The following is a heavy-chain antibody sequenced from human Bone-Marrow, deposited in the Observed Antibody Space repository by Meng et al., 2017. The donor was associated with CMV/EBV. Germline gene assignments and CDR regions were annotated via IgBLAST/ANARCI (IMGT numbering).Heavy chain of an antibody. CDR3: ARDEPQGVTPSKFDY. V-gene: IGHV4-34*01. Sequence: QVQLQQWGAGLLKPSETLALTCAGYGGSFSGYYWSWIRQPPGKGLEWIGEINHSGSTNYNPSLKSRVTISVDTSKNQFSLKLSSVTAADTAVYYCARDEPQGVTPSKFDYWGQGTLVTVSS. CDR1: GGSFSGYY. D-gene: IGHD4-23*01. J-gene: IGHJ4*02. CDR2: INHSGST.